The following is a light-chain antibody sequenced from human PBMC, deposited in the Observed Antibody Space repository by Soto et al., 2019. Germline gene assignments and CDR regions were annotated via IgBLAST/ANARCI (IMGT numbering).Light chain of an antibody. CDR2: DAS. V-gene: IGKV1-5*01. Sequence: PMARSPSTLSGSAGARVAITGRASQTISRWLAWYQQKTGKDPKTLIYDASSLESGVPSRFSGSGSGTEFNLTISRLQTDDFATYECQQLNSYRWTFGQGTQLEIK. J-gene: IGKJ1*01. CDR3: QQLNSYRWT. CDR1: QTISRW.